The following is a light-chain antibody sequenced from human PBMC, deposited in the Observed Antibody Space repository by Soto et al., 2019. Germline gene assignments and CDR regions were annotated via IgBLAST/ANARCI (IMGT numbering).Light chain of an antibody. CDR3: QQYGTSEII. Sequence: EIVLTQSPGTLSLSPGERATLSCRASQSVSNNYLAWYQQKPGQAPRLLIYGASTRATGIPARFSGSGSGTDFTLTISRLEPEDFAVFFCQQYGTSEIIFGQGTRLEIK. CDR1: QSVSNNY. V-gene: IGKV3-20*01. CDR2: GAS. J-gene: IGKJ5*01.